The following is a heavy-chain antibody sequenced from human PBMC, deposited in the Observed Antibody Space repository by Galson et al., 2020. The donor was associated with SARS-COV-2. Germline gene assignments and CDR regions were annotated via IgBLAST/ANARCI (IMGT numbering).Heavy chain of an antibody. J-gene: IGHJ3*02. Sequence: SETLSLTCTVSGGSISSSSYYWGWIRQPPGKGLEWIGSIYYSGSTYYNPSLKSRVTISVDTSKNQFSLKLSSVTAVDTAVYYCARWDVSVPRDAFDIWGQGTMVTVSS. V-gene: IGHV4-39*01. D-gene: IGHD1-26*01. CDR3: ARWDVSVPRDAFDI. CDR2: IYYSGST. CDR1: GGSISSSSYY.